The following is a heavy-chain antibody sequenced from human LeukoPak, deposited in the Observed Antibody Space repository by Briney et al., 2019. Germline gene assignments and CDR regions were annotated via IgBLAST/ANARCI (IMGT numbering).Heavy chain of an antibody. V-gene: IGHV5-51*01. J-gene: IGHJ3*02. Sequence: GESLQISCKGSESSLTSYWIGWVPQLPEKDLEWMGLIYPGDSDTRYSPSFQGQTTISADKSISTAYLQWSSLKASDTAMYYCARGRGTYANDAFDIWGQGTMVTVSS. D-gene: IGHD1-26*01. CDR2: IYPGDSDT. CDR3: ARGRGTYANDAFDI. CDR1: ESSLTSYW.